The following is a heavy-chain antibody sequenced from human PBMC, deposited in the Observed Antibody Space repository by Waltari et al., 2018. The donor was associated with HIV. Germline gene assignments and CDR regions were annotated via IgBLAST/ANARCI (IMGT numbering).Heavy chain of an antibody. Sequence: QVQLVQSGAEVKKPGASVKVSCKASGYTFTGYYMHWVRQAPGQGLEWMGWINPNRGGTNYAQKVQGRVTMTRDTSISTAYMELSRLRSDDTAVYYCAREVLSGYRGGYDYWGQGTLVTVSS. CDR1: GYTFTGYY. CDR2: INPNRGGT. CDR3: AREVLSGYRGGYDY. J-gene: IGHJ4*02. V-gene: IGHV1-2*02. D-gene: IGHD3-3*01.